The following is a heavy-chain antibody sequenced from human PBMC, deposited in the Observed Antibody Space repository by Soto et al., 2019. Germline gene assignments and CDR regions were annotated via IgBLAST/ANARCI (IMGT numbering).Heavy chain of an antibody. D-gene: IGHD3-10*01. CDR3: VRRVSGNSDY. V-gene: IGHV3-64*01. CDR1: GFTFNNYD. CDR2: ISSNGGTT. Sequence: EVQLAESGRNMVQPGGSLRLSCVASGFTFNNYDMHWVRQAPGKGLEYVSSISSNGGTTYYGNSVKGRFTISRDNSKNTLYLQMGSLRPGDMPVYYCVRRVSGNSDYLGQGTLVTVSS. J-gene: IGHJ4*02.